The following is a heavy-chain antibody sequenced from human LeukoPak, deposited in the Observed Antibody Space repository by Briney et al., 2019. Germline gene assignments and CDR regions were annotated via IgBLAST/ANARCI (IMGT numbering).Heavy chain of an antibody. CDR1: GGSISSYY. CDR3: ARALLRFSVYGMDV. Sequence: PSETLSLTCTVSGGSISSYYWSWIRQPPGKGLEWIGYIYYSGSTNYNPSLKSRVTISVDTSKNQFSLKLSSVTAADTAVYYCARALLRFSVYGMDVWGQGTTVTVSS. D-gene: IGHD3-3*01. J-gene: IGHJ6*02. CDR2: IYYSGST. V-gene: IGHV4-59*01.